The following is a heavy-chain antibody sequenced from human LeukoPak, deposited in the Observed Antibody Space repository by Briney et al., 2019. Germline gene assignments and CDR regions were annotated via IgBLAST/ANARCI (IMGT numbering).Heavy chain of an antibody. Sequence: SETLSLTCTVPGGSISSYYWGWIRQPAGKGLEWIGRIYTSGSTNYNPSRKSRVTMSVDTSKNQCSLKLSSVTAADTAVYYCAGTGTGSNWFDPWGQGTLVTGSS. CDR2: IYTSGST. J-gene: IGHJ5*02. D-gene: IGHD1-7*01. CDR3: AGTGTGSNWFDP. CDR1: GGSISSYY. V-gene: IGHV4-4*07.